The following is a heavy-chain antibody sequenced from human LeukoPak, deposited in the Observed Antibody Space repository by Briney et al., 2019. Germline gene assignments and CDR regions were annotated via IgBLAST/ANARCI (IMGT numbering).Heavy chain of an antibody. Sequence: PGGSLRLSCAASGFSVSNNYMSWVRQAPGKGLEWFSVLFSGGNTYYADSVKGRFTISRDNSRNTLYLQMNSLRAEDTAVYYCAKGYDFWSGGLDYWGQGTLVTVSP. CDR3: AKGYDFWSGGLDY. CDR2: LFSGGNT. V-gene: IGHV3-53*01. CDR1: GFSVSNNY. J-gene: IGHJ4*02. D-gene: IGHD3-3*01.